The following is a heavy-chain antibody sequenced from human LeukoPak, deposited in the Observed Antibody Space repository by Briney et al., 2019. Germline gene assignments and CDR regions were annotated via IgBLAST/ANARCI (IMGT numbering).Heavy chain of an antibody. CDR3: ARLRYNYNDRGAFCFDF. CDR2: INHSGST. D-gene: IGHD3-22*01. V-gene: IGHV4-34*01. Sequence: SETLSLTCAVYGGSFSDYYWNWIRQPPGKGLEWIGEINHSGSTNYNPSLKSRVTISVDTSKNQFSLKLSSVTAADTAMYYCARLRYNYNDRGAFCFDFWGRGTLVIVSS. J-gene: IGHJ4*02. CDR1: GGSFSDYY.